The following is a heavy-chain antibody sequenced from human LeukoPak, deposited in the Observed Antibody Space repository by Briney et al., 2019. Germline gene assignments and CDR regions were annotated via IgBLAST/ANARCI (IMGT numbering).Heavy chain of an antibody. Sequence: ASVKVSCKASGYTFTSSGISWVPQAPGQGLEWMGWISAYNGNTNYAQKLQGRVTMTTDTSTSTAYVELRSLRSDYTAVYYCARTTAALGGFVDYWAQGTLVTVSS. D-gene: IGHD6-13*01. J-gene: IGHJ4*02. V-gene: IGHV1-18*01. CDR3: ARTTAALGGFVDY. CDR2: ISAYNGNT. CDR1: GYTFTSSG.